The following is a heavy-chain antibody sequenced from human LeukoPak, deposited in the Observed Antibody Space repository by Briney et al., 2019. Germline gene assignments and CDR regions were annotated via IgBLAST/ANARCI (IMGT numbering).Heavy chain of an antibody. Sequence: KSGGSLRLSCAASGFIFSDYYMTWIRQAPGKGMEWISYIGSGSSTIYYADSVKGRFTISRDNSKKSVYLQMNSLRAEDTATYYCARDPGSSWYSGYFDYWGQGTLVTVSS. CDR3: ARDPGSSWYSGYFDY. CDR2: IGSGSSTI. D-gene: IGHD6-13*01. CDR1: GFIFSDYY. J-gene: IGHJ4*02. V-gene: IGHV3-11*04.